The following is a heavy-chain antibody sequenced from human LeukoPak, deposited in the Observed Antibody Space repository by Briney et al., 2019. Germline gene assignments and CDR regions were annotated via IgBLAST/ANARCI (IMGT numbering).Heavy chain of an antibody. CDR1: GYTFTDYY. V-gene: IGHV1-2*02. Sequence: ASVKVSCKTSGYTFTDYYLHWVRQAPGQGLEWMGWINPSSGDTNYAQKFQGGVTLTRDTSISTAYMELSRLRSDDTAVYYCARVINYYDSSGHFDYWGQGTLVTVSS. CDR2: INPSSGDT. CDR3: ARVINYYDSSGHFDY. D-gene: IGHD3-22*01. J-gene: IGHJ4*02.